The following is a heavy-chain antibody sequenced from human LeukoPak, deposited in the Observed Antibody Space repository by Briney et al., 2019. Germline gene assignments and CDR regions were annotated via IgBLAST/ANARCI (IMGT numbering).Heavy chain of an antibody. D-gene: IGHD2-21*02. CDR1: GFTFSTCA. V-gene: IGHV3-23*01. Sequence: PGGSLRLSCAASGFTFSTCAMSWVRQAPGKGLEWVSHFGGSGGTIYYADSVKGRFTISRDNSKNTLYLQMNSLRAEDTAVYYCAKSDCGGDCHLLDYWGQGTLVTVSS. CDR3: AKSDCGGDCHLLDY. J-gene: IGHJ4*02. CDR2: FGGSGGTI.